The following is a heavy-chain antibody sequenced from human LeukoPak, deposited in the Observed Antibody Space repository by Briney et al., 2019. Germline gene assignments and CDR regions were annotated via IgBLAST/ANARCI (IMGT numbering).Heavy chain of an antibody. CDR2: INQDGSKE. D-gene: IGHD5-12*01. CDR3: VRDGGVSGYDLLDY. CDR1: GFIFSNYW. V-gene: IGHV3-7*01. J-gene: IGHJ4*02. Sequence: PGGSLRLSCTASGFIFSNYWMTWVRQAPGKGLEWVAQINQDGSKEYYIDSVKARFNISRDNARNSLSLQMNSLRAEDTAVYYCVRDGGVSGYDLLDYWGQGTLVTVSS.